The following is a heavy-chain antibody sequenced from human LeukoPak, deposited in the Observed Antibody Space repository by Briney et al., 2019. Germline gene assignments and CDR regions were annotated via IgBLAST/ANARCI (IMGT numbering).Heavy chain of an antibody. CDR3: ATLRGDYYDSRVYDM. V-gene: IGHV4-61*02. J-gene: IGHJ3*02. Sequence: PSETLSPTCTVSGGSISSSSYYWGWIRQPAGKGLEWIGRIYTSGSTDYNPSLKSRVIISIETSNNRFSLTLSSVTAADTAVYYCATLRGDYYDSRVYDMWGQGTMVTVSS. CDR1: GGSISSSSYY. D-gene: IGHD3-22*01. CDR2: IYTSGST.